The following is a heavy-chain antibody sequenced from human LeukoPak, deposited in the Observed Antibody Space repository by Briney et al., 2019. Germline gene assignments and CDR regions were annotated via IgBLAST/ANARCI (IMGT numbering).Heavy chain of an antibody. Sequence: GGSLRLSCAASGFTFSDYYMSWIRQAPGKGLEWVSYISSSGSTIYYADSVKGRFTISRDTSKNTLFLQMNSLRADDTAIYYCAKAAVYSRNWTPFDDWGQGTLVTVSS. D-gene: IGHD6-13*01. CDR3: AKAAVYSRNWTPFDD. CDR2: ISSSGSTI. CDR1: GFTFSDYY. V-gene: IGHV3-11*04. J-gene: IGHJ4*02.